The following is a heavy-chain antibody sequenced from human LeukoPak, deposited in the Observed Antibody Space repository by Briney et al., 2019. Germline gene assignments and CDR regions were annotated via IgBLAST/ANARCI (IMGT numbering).Heavy chain of an antibody. CDR3: ASAVDGTKYYFAY. V-gene: IGHV3-30*03. J-gene: IGHJ4*02. D-gene: IGHD6-19*01. CDR1: GFTFSSYA. Sequence: GGSLRLSCEVSGFTFSSYAMHWVRQAPGKGLEWVAVISYDGSYKYYADSVKGRFTISRDTSKNTLYLQMNNLRAEDTAVYYCASAVDGTKYYFAYWGQGTLVTISS. CDR2: ISYDGSYK.